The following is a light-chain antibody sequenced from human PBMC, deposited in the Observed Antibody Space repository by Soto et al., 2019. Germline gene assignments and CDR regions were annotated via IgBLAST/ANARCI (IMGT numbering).Light chain of an antibody. J-gene: IGKJ2*01. CDR2: DAS. V-gene: IGKV1-33*01. CDR1: QDISNF. Sequence: DIQMTQSPSSLSASVGDRVTITCQASQDISNFLNWYQQKPGKAPKLLIFDASNLETGVPSRFSGSGSGKDSTFTISSLQPEDFALYFCQHYDSPPYSFGQATKVDIK. CDR3: QHYDSPPYS.